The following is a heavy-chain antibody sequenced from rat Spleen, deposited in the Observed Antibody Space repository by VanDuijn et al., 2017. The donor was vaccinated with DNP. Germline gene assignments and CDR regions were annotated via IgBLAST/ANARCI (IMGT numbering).Heavy chain of an antibody. Sequence: EVQLQESGPGLLKPSQSLSLTCSVTGYSITSNYWGWIRKFPGNKMEYIGHITYSGTTNYNPSHKSRISITRDTSKNQFFLHLNSVTTEDTATYYCARWYNYFDYWGQGVMVTVSS. CDR3: ARWYNYFDY. CDR1: GYSITSNY. V-gene: IGHV3-1*01. D-gene: IGHD1-5*01. CDR2: ITYSGTT. J-gene: IGHJ2*01.